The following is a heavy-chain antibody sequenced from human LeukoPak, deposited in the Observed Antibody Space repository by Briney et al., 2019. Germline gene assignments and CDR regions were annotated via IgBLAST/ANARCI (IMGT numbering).Heavy chain of an antibody. CDR3: ARGSSSRYYYGMVV. V-gene: IGHV3-64*01. D-gene: IGHD2-2*01. J-gene: IGHJ6*02. CDR1: GFTFSSHA. CDR2: LNANGDNR. Sequence: GGSLRLSCAGSGFTFSSHALHWVRQAPGKGLEPVSALNANGDNRYYANAVKGRFTISRDNSENTLYLHMGSLTAEDMGVYYCARGSSSRYYYGMVVWGQGATVIVSS.